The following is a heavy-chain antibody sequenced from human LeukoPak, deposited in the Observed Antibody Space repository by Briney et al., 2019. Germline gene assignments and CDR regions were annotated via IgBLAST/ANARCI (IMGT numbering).Heavy chain of an antibody. D-gene: IGHD1-26*01. V-gene: IGHV3-23*01. CDR3: ASCMSGRPDAFDI. J-gene: IGHJ3*02. CDR1: GFTFSSYA. CDR2: ISGSGGST. Sequence: GGSLRLSCAASGFTFSSYAMSWVRQAPGKGLEWVSAISGSGGSTYYADSVKGRFTISRDNAKNSLYLQMNSLRAEDTAVYYCASCMSGRPDAFDIWGQGTMVTVSS.